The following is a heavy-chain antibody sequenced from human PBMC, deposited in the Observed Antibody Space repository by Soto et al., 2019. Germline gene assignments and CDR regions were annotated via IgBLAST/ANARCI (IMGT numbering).Heavy chain of an antibody. V-gene: IGHV3-74*01. CDR3: ARGGLHAYYKDN. CDR1: GFTFSNYW. CDR2: IDSYGSTT. D-gene: IGHD3-10*01. Sequence: VQLVESGGGLVQPGGSLRLPCAASGFTFSNYWMHWVRQAPGEGLVWVSRIDSYGSTTNYADSVKGRFTVSRDNARNTLYLQMNSLRAEETAIYYCARGGLHAYYKDNWGQGILVTVSS. J-gene: IGHJ4*02.